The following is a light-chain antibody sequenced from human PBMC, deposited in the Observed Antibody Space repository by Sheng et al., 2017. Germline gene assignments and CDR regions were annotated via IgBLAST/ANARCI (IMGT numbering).Light chain of an antibody. CDR2: GAS. CDR1: RSLGTS. J-gene: IGKJ3*01. V-gene: IGKV3-20*01. Sequence: EIVLTQSPGTLFLSPGETATLSCRASRSLGTSLAWYQQKPAQAPRLLIYGASSRATGIPDRFSGSGSGTDFTLTISRLEPEDFAMYYCQQYGSLPLTFGPGTKVDIK. CDR3: QQYGSLPLT.